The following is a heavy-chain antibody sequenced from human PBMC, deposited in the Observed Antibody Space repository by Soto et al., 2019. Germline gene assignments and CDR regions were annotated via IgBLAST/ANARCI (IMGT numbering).Heavy chain of an antibody. CDR1: FFAFDNAW. D-gene: IGHD5-12*01. V-gene: IGHV3-15*07. CDR2: IKSKTDGGTT. CDR3: ARGAANDYDYFAFDI. J-gene: IGHJ3*02. Sequence: PVWPLRLSCSSSFFAFDNAWINLVLHNPFKLLEWVGRIKSKTDGGTTDFAAPVKGRFTISRDNARNTLFLQMDSLRAEDTAMYFCARGAANDYDYFAFDIWGQGTKVTVSS.